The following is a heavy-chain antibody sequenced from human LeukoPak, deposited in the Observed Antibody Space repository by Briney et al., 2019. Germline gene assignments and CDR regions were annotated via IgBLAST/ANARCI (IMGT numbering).Heavy chain of an antibody. Sequence: SETLSLTCTVSGGSISSGGYYWSWIRQHPGKGLEWIGEINHSGNTNYNPSLKSRVTISVDTSKNQFSLKLSSVTAADTAVYYCATYDYGDDRPLEYFDYWGQGTLVTVSS. CDR3: ATYDYGDDRPLEYFDY. V-gene: IGHV4-39*07. CDR2: INHSGNT. J-gene: IGHJ4*02. CDR1: GGSISSGGYY. D-gene: IGHD4-17*01.